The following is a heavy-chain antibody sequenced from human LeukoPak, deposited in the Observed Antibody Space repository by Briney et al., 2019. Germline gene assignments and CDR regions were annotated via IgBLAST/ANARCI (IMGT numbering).Heavy chain of an antibody. CDR1: GYTFTSYG. CDR3: ARVVMAVYSGSYYGYYYYYMDV. CDR2: ISAYNGNT. J-gene: IGHJ6*03. V-gene: IGHV1-18*01. Sequence: ASVKVSCKASGYTFTSYGISWVRQAPGQGLEWMGWISAYNGNTNYAQKLQGRVTMTTDTSTSTAYMELRSLRSDDTAVYYCARVVMAVYSGSYYGYYYYYMDVWGKGTTVTVSS. D-gene: IGHD1-26*01.